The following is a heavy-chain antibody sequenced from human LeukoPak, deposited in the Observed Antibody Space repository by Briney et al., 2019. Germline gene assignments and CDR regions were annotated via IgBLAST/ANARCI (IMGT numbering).Heavy chain of an antibody. CDR3: ARLAYCGGDCYSPGYFDY. J-gene: IGHJ4*02. V-gene: IGHV3-7*01. CDR1: GFTFSSYW. CDR2: IKQDGSEK. Sequence: PGGSLRLSCAASGFTFSSYWMSWVRQAPGKGLEWVANIKQDGSEKYYVDSVKGRFTISRDNAENSLYLQMNSLRAEDTAVYYCARLAYCGGDCYSPGYFDYWGQGTLVTVSS. D-gene: IGHD2-21*02.